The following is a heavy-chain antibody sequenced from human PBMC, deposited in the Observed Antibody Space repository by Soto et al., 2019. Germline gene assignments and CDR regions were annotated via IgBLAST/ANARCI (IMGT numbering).Heavy chain of an antibody. D-gene: IGHD3-22*01. CDR1: GGTFGSYA. V-gene: IGHV1-69*06. Sequence: QVQLVQSGAEVKKPGSSVKVSCRPSGGTFGSYAISWVRQAPGQGLEWMGGIIPIFGTANYAQKFQGRVTITADKSTSTAYMELSSLRSEDTAVYYCARVRYYDSSGYSRPFDYWGQGTLVTVSS. CDR3: ARVRYYDSSGYSRPFDY. CDR2: IIPIFGTA. J-gene: IGHJ4*02.